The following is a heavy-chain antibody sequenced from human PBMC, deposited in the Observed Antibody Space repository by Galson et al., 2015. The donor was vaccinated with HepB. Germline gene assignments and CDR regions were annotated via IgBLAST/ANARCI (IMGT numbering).Heavy chain of an antibody. J-gene: IGHJ5*02. V-gene: IGHV3-21*01. CDR2: ISSSSSYI. CDR3: AIIAARYYDSSGLNWFDP. Sequence: SLRLSCAASGFTFSSYSMNRVRQAPGKGLEWVSSISSSSSYIYYADSVKGRFTISRDNAKNSLYLQMNSLRAEDTAVYYCAIIAARYYDSSGLNWFDPWGQGTLVTVSS. CDR1: GFTFSSYS. D-gene: IGHD3-22*01.